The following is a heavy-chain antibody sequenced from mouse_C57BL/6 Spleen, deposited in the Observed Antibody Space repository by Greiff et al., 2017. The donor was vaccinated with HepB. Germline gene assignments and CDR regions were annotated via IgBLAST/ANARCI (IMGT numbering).Heavy chain of an antibody. CDR3: ARDYYAMDY. V-gene: IGHV1-52*01. CDR2: IDPSDSET. J-gene: IGHJ4*01. CDR1: GYTFTSYW. Sequence: QVQLQQPGAELVRPGSSVKLSCKASGYTFTSYWMHWVKQSPIQGLEWIGNIDPSDSETHYNQKFKDKATLTVDKSSSTAYMQLSSLTSEDSAVYYCARDYYAMDYWGQGTSVTVSS.